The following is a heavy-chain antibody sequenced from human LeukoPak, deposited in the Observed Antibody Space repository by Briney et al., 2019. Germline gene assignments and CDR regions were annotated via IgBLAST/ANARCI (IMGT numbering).Heavy chain of an antibody. CDR3: ARLSTTLMSSSWYYFDY. CDR2: IYPGNSDT. J-gene: IGHJ4*02. V-gene: IGHV5-51*01. CDR1: GYSFTSFW. D-gene: IGHD6-13*01. Sequence: GESLKISCKGSGYSFTSFWIGWVRQLPGKGLGWMGIIYPGNSDTRYSPSFQGQVTISVDKSISTAYLQWSSLKASDTAMYYCARLSTTLMSSSWYYFDYWGQGTLVTVSS.